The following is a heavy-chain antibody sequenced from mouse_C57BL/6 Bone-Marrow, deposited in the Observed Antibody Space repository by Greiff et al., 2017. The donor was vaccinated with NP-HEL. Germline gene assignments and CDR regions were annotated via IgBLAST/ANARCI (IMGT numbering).Heavy chain of an antibody. V-gene: IGHV1-69*01. J-gene: IGHJ1*03. CDR1: GYTFTSYW. D-gene: IGHD1-1*01. Sequence: QVQLQQPGAELVMPGASVKLSCKASGYTFTSYWMHWVKQRPGQGLEWIGEIDPSDSYTNYNQKFKGKSTLTVDKSSSTAYMQLRSLTSEDSAVYYCAREGLYYGSSYEYFDVWGTGTTVTVSS. CDR2: IDPSDSYT. CDR3: AREGLYYGSSYEYFDV.